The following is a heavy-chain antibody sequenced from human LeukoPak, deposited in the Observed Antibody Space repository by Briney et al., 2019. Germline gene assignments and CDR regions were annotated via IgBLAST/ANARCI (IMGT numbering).Heavy chain of an antibody. CDR1: GGSISSYY. CDR3: ARCSNIVVVTAIGY. CDR2: IYYSGST. Sequence: PSETLSLTCTVSGGSISSYYWSWIRQPPGKGLEWIGYIYYSGSTNYNPSLKSRVTISVDTSKNQFSLKLSSVTAADTAVYYCARCSNIVVVTAIGYWGQGTLVTVSS. V-gene: IGHV4-59*12. J-gene: IGHJ4*02. D-gene: IGHD2-21*02.